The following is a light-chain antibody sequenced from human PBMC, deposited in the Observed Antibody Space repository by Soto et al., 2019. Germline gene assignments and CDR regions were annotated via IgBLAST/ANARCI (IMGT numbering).Light chain of an antibody. CDR1: SSDVGGYNY. CDR3: SSYTSSSTPLYV. V-gene: IGLV2-14*01. J-gene: IGLJ1*01. Sequence: QSALTQPASVSGSPGQSITISCTGTSSDVGGYNYVSWYQQHPGKAPKLMIYDVSNRPSGVSNRFSGSKSGNTASLTISGLQAEDEADYYCSSYTSSSTPLYVFGTVTKLTVL. CDR2: DVS.